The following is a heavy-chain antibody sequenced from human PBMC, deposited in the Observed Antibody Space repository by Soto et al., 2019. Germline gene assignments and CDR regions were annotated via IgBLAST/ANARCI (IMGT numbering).Heavy chain of an antibody. CDR2: ISYDGSNK. Sequence: ESGGGVVQPGRSLRLSCAASGFTFSSYGMHWVRQAPGKGLEWVAVISYDGSNKYYADSVKGRFTISRDNSKNTLYLQMNSLRAEDTAVYYCAKDFVGAVDYWGQGTLVTVSS. D-gene: IGHD1-26*01. V-gene: IGHV3-30*18. CDR1: GFTFSSYG. CDR3: AKDFVGAVDY. J-gene: IGHJ4*02.